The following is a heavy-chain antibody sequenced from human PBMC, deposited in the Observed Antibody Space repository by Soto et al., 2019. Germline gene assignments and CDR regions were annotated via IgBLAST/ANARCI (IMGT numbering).Heavy chain of an antibody. Sequence: SETLSLTCAVYGGSFSGYYWSWIRQPPGKGLEWIGEIKHRGSTNYNPSLKSRVTISVDTSKNQFSLKLSSVTAADTAVYYCARLPYSGSYFDYWGQGALVTVSS. CDR1: GGSFSGYY. D-gene: IGHD1-26*01. CDR2: IKHRGST. V-gene: IGHV4-34*01. CDR3: ARLPYSGSYFDY. J-gene: IGHJ4*02.